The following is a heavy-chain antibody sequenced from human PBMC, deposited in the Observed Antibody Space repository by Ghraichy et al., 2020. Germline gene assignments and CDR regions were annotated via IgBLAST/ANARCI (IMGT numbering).Heavy chain of an antibody. V-gene: IGHV3-21*01. J-gene: IGHJ4*02. D-gene: IGHD1-26*01. Sequence: LSLTCAASGFTFSSYSMNWVRQAPGKGLEWVSSISSSSSYIYYADSVKGRFTISSDNAKNSLYLQMNSLRAEDTAVYYCARGIVGATTFDYWGQGTLVTVSS. CDR3: ARGIVGATTFDY. CDR1: GFTFSSYS. CDR2: ISSSSSYI.